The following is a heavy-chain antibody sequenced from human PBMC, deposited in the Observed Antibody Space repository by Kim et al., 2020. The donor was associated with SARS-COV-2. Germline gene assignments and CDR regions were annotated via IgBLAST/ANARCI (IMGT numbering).Heavy chain of an antibody. J-gene: IGHJ6*02. CDR3: ARDFVAAAGLYYYYGMDV. CDR1: GYTFTSYY. D-gene: IGHD6-13*01. Sequence: ASVKVSCKASGYTFTSYYMHWVRQAPGQGLEWMGIINPSGGSTSYAQKFQGRVTMTRDTSTSTVYMELSSLRSEDTAVYYCARDFVAAAGLYYYYGMDVWGQGTTVTVSS. V-gene: IGHV1-46*01. CDR2: INPSGGST.